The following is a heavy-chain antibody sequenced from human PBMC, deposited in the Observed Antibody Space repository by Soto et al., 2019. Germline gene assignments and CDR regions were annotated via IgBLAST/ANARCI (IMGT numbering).Heavy chain of an antibody. CDR1: GGSISSGDYY. CDR3: AKSPKVISTSFDY. J-gene: IGHJ4*02. Sequence: SSETLSLTCTVSGGSISSGDYYWSWVRQPPGKGLEWIGYIYYSGSTYYNPSLKSRVTISVDNSKNTLFLQMNSLRAEDAAIYYCAKSPKVISTSFDYWGQGSLVTVSS. CDR2: IYYSGST. D-gene: IGHD3-22*01. V-gene: IGHV4-30-4*01.